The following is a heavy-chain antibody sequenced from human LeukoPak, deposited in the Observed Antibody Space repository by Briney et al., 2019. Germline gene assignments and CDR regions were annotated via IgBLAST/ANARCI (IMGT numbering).Heavy chain of an antibody. CDR2: IYSGGTT. D-gene: IGHD3-10*01. Sequence: GGSLRLSCAASGFTVSSNYMSWVRQAPGKGLEWVSVIYSGGTTYYADSVKGRFTISRDNSKNTVYLQMNSLRAEDTAVYYCARVHYGSGVCFDYWGQGTLVTVSS. J-gene: IGHJ4*02. V-gene: IGHV3-66*01. CDR1: GFTVSSNY. CDR3: ARVHYGSGVCFDY.